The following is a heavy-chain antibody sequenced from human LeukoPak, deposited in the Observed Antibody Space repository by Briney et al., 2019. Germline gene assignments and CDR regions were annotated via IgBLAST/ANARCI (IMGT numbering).Heavy chain of an antibody. J-gene: IGHJ4*02. V-gene: IGHV3-74*01. CDR3: ARDYPPD. CDR1: GFTFSNSW. CDR2: VNIDGKTT. Sequence: PGGSLRLSCAASGFTFSNSWMHWVRQAPGKGLVWVSRVNIDGKTTTYADSVKGRFTISRDNAKNTLYLQMNSLSAGDTAVYYCARDYPPDWGQGTLVTVSA.